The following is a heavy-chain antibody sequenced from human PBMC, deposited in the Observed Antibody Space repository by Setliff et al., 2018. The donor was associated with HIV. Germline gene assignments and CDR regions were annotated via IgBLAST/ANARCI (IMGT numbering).Heavy chain of an antibody. CDR3: ARRIAAADDAFDI. J-gene: IGHJ3*02. CDR1: GGSISSSSYY. CDR2: IYYSGST. Sequence: PSETLSLTCTVSGGSISSSSYYWGWIRQPPGKGLEWIGSIYYSGSTYYNPSLKSRVTISVDTSKNQFSLKLSSVTAADTAVYYCARRIAAADDAFDIWGQGAMVTVSS. D-gene: IGHD6-13*01. V-gene: IGHV4-39*01.